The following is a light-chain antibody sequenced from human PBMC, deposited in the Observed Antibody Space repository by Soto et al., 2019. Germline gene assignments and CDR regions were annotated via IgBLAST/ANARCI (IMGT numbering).Light chain of an antibody. J-gene: IGKJ4*01. CDR3: QQRSTWPLT. V-gene: IGKV3-11*01. Sequence: EIVMTQSPANLSLSPGERATLSCRASQSVTTYLVWYQQKPGQAPRLLIYDATNRATGIPARFTAAGSGTDFNLTISSLEPEDSAVYFCQQRSTWPLTFGGGTKVEIK. CDR2: DAT. CDR1: QSVTTY.